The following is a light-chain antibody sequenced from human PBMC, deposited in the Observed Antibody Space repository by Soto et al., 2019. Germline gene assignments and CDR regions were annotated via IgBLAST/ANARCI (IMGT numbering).Light chain of an antibody. CDR2: DDI. CDR1: NIGSKS. Sequence: SYELTQPPSVSVAPGQTARITCGGNNIGSKSGHWYQQKPGQAPVLVVYDDIDRPSGIPERFSGSNSGNTATLTISRVEAGDEADYYCQVWDSSSDHVVFGGGTKLTVL. CDR3: QVWDSSSDHVV. J-gene: IGLJ2*01. V-gene: IGLV3-21*02.